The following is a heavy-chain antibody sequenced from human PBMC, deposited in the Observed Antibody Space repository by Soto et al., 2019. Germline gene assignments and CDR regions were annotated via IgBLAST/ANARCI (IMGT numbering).Heavy chain of an antibody. CDR2: TYRSGST. Sequence: KSSETLSLTCAVSGYSISSGYYWGWIRQPPGKGLEWIGSTYRSGSTYYNPSLKSRVTISVDTSKNQFSLKLSSVTAADTAVYYCARDPAKWELRVYGMDVWGQGTTVTVSS. CDR1: GYSISSGYY. J-gene: IGHJ6*02. CDR3: ARDPAKWELRVYGMDV. D-gene: IGHD1-26*01. V-gene: IGHV4-38-2*02.